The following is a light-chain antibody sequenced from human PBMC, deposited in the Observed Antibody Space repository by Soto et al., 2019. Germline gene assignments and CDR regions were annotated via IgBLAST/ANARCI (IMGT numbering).Light chain of an antibody. V-gene: IGLV2-14*01. Sequence: QSVLAQPASVSGSPGQSITISCAGTNRDVGGYNYVSWYQQYPGKAPKLIIYEVTYRPSGVSNRFSGSKSGNTASLTISGLQAEDEADYYCSSHSSSSDLDVIFGGGTKLTVL. CDR3: SSHSSSSDLDVI. CDR1: NRDVGGYNY. J-gene: IGLJ2*01. CDR2: EVT.